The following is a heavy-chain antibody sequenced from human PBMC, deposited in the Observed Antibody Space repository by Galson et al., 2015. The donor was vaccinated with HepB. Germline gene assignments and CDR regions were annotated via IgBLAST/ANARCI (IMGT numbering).Heavy chain of an antibody. CDR2: ISAYNGNT. CDR1: GYTFTSYG. V-gene: IGHV1-18*04. Sequence: SVKVSCKASGYTFTSYGISWVRQAPGQGLEWMGWISAYNGNTNYAQKLQGRVTMTTDTSTSTAYMELSSLRSEDTAVYYCAGLMVTRIYWYFDLWGRGTLVTVSS. J-gene: IGHJ2*01. D-gene: IGHD4-23*01. CDR3: AGLMVTRIYWYFDL.